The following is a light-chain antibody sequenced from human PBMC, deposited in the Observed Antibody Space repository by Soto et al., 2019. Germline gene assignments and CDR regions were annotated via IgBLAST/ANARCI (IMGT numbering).Light chain of an antibody. Sequence: QSVLTQSPSASASLGASVRLTCTLSSGHSTYAIAWHQQQPEKGPRYLMKVDSDGSLSKGDGIPDRFSGSISGAERYLTISSLQSEDEADYYCQTWGPGVVFGGGTKLTVL. CDR1: SGHSTYA. V-gene: IGLV4-69*01. J-gene: IGLJ2*01. CDR3: QTWGPGVV. CDR2: VDSDGSL.